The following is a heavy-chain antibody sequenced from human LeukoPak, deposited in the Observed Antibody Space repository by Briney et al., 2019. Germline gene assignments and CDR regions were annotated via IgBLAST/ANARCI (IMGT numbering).Heavy chain of an antibody. V-gene: IGHV3-30*02. Sequence: PGGSLRLSCAASGFTFSNCGMHWVRQAPGKGLGWVSFIRYDVSNKYYADSVKGRFTISRDNAKNSLYLQMNSLRAEDTAVYYCARELAGHYYGSGSSFDYWGQGTLVTVSS. CDR1: GFTFSNCG. CDR3: ARELAGHYYGSGSSFDY. J-gene: IGHJ4*02. CDR2: IRYDVSNK. D-gene: IGHD3-10*01.